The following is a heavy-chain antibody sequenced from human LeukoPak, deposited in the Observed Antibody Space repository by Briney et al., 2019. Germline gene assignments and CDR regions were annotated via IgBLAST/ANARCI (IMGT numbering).Heavy chain of an antibody. CDR3: ARGLHYDYVWGSYRYPFDY. J-gene: IGHJ4*02. CDR1: GYTFTSYD. Sequence: GASVKVSCKASGYTFTSYDINWVRQATGQGLEWVGWMNPNSGNTGYAQKFQGRVTMTRNTSISTAYMELSSLRSEDTAVYYCARGLHYDYVWGSYRYPFDYWGQGTLVTVSS. CDR2: MNPNSGNT. V-gene: IGHV1-8*01. D-gene: IGHD3-16*02.